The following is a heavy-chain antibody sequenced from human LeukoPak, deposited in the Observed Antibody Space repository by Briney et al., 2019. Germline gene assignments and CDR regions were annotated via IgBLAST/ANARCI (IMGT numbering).Heavy chain of an antibody. CDR1: GFTFSDYN. CDR3: AKADSSGSYYSYYYMDV. Sequence: GGSLRLSCAASGFTFSDYNMNWVRQAPGKGLEWVSAISGSGGSTYYADSVKGRFTISRDNSKNTLYLQMNSLRAEDTAVYYCAKADSSGSYYSYYYMDVWGKGTTVTISS. J-gene: IGHJ6*03. V-gene: IGHV3-23*01. D-gene: IGHD3-10*01. CDR2: ISGSGGST.